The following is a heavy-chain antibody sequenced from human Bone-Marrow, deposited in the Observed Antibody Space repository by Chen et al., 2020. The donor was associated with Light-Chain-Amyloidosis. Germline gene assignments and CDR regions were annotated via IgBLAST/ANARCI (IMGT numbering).Heavy chain of an antibody. V-gene: IGHV3-23*04. D-gene: IGHD6-19*01. CDR1: GFTLSNYA. CDR3: AKRGSYYYYGMDV. CDR2: ISGGDT. J-gene: IGHJ6*02. Sequence: EVLLVESGGGLVQPGGSLRLSCAASGFTLSNYAMDWVRQAPGKGLEWVSSISGGDTYNANSVKGRFTVSRDDSGNTLYLQMNSLRAEDTAVYYCAKRGSYYYYGMDVWGQGTTATVSS.